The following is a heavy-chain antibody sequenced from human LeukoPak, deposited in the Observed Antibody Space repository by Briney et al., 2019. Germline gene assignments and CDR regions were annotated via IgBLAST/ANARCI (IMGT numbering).Heavy chain of an antibody. CDR2: ISGSGGST. V-gene: IGHV3-23*01. J-gene: IGHJ4*02. CDR3: AKDAGIIVVVNANDY. D-gene: IGHD2-21*01. CDR1: GFTFSSYA. Sequence: PRGSLRLSCAASGFTFSSYAMSWVRQAPGKGLEWVSAISGSGGSTYYADSVKGRFTISRDNSKNTLYLQMNSLRAEDTAVYYCAKDAGIIVVVNANDYWGQGTLVTVSS.